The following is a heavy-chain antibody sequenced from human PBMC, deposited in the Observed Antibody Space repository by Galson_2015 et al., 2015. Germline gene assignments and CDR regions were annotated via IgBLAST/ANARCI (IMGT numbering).Heavy chain of an antibody. CDR1: GYTFSNYY. CDR3: TKEADFWSGPNSYLDF. Sequence: SVKVSCKAFGYTFSNYYMHWVRQAPGQGLEWMGIINPSGGNTNYAQKFQGRDTTTRDTSTSTVYMELSSLRSEDTAVYYRTKEADFWSGPNSYLDFWGRGTLVTVSS. CDR2: INPSGGNT. J-gene: IGHJ4*02. V-gene: IGHV1-46*01. D-gene: IGHD3-3*01.